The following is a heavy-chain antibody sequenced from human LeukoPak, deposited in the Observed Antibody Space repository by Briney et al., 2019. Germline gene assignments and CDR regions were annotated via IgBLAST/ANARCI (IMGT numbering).Heavy chain of an antibody. CDR2: IYYSGST. D-gene: IGHD5-12*01. V-gene: IGHV4-31*03. J-gene: IGHJ4*02. Sequence: SETLSLTCTVSGDSISSGGNYWIWLRQHPGKGLEWIGYIYYSGSTYYNPSLKSRLTISVDTSKNQFSLKLSSVTAADTAVYYCARWGKSGYASGYFDYWGQGTLVTVSS. CDR1: GDSISSGGNY. CDR3: ARWGKSGYASGYFDY.